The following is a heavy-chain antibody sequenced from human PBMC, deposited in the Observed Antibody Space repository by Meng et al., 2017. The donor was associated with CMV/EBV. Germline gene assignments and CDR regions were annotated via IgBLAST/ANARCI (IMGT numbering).Heavy chain of an antibody. J-gene: IGHJ6*02. D-gene: IGHD3-3*01. V-gene: IGHV4-61*01. CDR1: GGSVSSGSYY. CDR2: IYYSGST. CDR3: ASSGGYDFWSGYSYGMDV. Sequence: SETLSLTCTVSGGSVSSGSYYWSWIRQPPGKGLEWIGYIYYSGSTNYNPSLKSRVTISVDTSKNQSSLKLSSVTAADTAVYYCASSGGYDFWSGYSYGMDVWGQGTTVTVSS.